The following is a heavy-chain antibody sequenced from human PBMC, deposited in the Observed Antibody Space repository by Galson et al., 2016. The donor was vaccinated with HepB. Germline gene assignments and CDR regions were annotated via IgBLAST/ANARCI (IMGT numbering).Heavy chain of an antibody. D-gene: IGHD5-18*01. CDR3: AKDSRGYWAYYHYYYMDV. J-gene: IGHJ6*03. Sequence: SLRLSCAASGFTFNSYGMHWVRQAPGKGLEWPAFISFDGNNKDYADSVKGRFTISRDKSTKTLYLHMNSLRVEDTALYYCAKDSRGYWAYYHYYYMDVWGKGTTVTVSS. CDR2: ISFDGNNK. V-gene: IGHV3-30*18. CDR1: GFTFNSYG.